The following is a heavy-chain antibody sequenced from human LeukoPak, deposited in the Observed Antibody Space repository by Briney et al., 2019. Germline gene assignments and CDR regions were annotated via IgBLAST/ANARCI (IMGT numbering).Heavy chain of an antibody. Sequence: SETLPLTCTVSGYSISSGYYWGWIRQPPGKGLEWIGIIYQSGSTYYNPSLKSRVTISVDTSKNQFSLKLSSVTAADTALYYCARSQAAGTGEVFDYWGQGTLVTVSS. D-gene: IGHD6-13*01. CDR2: IYQSGST. CDR3: ARSQAAGTGEVFDY. CDR1: GYSISSGYY. J-gene: IGHJ4*02. V-gene: IGHV4-38-2*02.